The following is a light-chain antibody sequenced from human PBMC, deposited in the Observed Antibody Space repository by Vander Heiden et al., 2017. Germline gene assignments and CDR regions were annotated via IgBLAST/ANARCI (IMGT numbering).Light chain of an antibody. J-gene: IGLJ1*01. V-gene: IGLV1-40*01. Sequence: QSVLTQPPSVSGAPGQRVTISCTGRSSNIGAGYDVHWYQQRPGTAPKLLIYGNSNRPSGVPDRFSGSKSATSASLAIAGLQAEDEADYYCQSLDTSLSGYVFGTGTKVTVL. CDR3: QSLDTSLSGYV. CDR2: GNS. CDR1: SSNIGAGYD.